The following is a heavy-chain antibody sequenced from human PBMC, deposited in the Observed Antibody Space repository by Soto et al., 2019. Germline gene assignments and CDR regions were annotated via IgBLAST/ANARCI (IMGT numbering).Heavy chain of an antibody. Sequence: SVKVSCKASGGDFTSYTINWVRQAPGQGIEWMGRIIPVFDIPNYAQKFQGRVTITADKSTSTVYMELSSLRSEDTAVYYCARDLLNGEYDFWSGTQAYYYMDVWGKGTTVTVSS. CDR1: GGDFTSYT. J-gene: IGHJ6*03. D-gene: IGHD3-3*01. V-gene: IGHV1-69*04. CDR3: ARDLLNGEYDFWSGTQAYYYMDV. CDR2: IIPVFDIP.